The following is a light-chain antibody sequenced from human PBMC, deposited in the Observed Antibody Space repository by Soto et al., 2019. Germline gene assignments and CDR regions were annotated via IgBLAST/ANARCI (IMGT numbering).Light chain of an antibody. J-gene: IGKJ1*01. V-gene: IGKV1-39*01. CDR1: QSIMSHMNANQIISSD. CDR3: QQSSSTLWT. Sequence: DIQMTQSPSSVYASVGDRGTITSRARQSIMSHMNANQIISSDLNGYHQKPGKAPKLLIDAASSLQSGVPSRFSGSGSGTDFTLTISSLQPEDFATNYCQQSSSTLWTFGQVTK. CDR2: AAS.